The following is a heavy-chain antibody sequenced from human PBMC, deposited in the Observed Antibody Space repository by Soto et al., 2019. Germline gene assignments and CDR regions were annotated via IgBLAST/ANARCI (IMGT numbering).Heavy chain of an antibody. CDR2: IYWDDDR. D-gene: IGHD1-1*01. CDR1: GFSLSTTGVG. V-gene: IGHV2-5*02. J-gene: IGHJ4*02. Sequence: QITLKESGPTVVKPTQTLTLTCTFSGFSLSTTGVGVGWIRQSPGKALEYLALIYWDDDRRYSPSLKGRLTITRNTSRNQVVLTVSNMDPVDTGTYYWAHRERGYNWNDGEFDCWGQRTLVTVSS. CDR3: AHRERGYNWNDGEFDC.